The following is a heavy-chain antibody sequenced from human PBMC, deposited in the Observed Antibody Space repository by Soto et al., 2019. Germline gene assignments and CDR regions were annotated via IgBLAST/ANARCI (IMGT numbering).Heavy chain of an antibody. CDR3: ARSVEGHFDY. CDR2: ITSDTKTI. CDR1: S. D-gene: IGHD6-19*01. V-gene: IGHV3-48*02. J-gene: IGHJ4*02. Sequence: SMNWVRQAPGKGLEWFSYITSDTKTIKYADSVKGRFTISRDNAKNSVYLQMNSLRDEDTAVYYCARSVEGHFDYWGQGTVVTDSS.